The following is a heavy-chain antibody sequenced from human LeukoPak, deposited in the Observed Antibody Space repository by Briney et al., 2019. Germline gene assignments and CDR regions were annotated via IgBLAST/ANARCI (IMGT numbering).Heavy chain of an antibody. CDR1: GFTFSSYA. J-gene: IGHJ6*02. D-gene: IGHD4-23*01. CDR3: AKDYDYGGNHYYYYGMDV. V-gene: IGHV3-23*01. Sequence: GGSLRLSCAASGFTFSSYAMSWVRQAPGKGLEWVSAISGSGGSTYYADSGKGRFTISRDNSKNTLYLQMNSLRAEDTAVYYCAKDYDYGGNHYYYYGMDVWGQGTTVTVSS. CDR2: ISGSGGST.